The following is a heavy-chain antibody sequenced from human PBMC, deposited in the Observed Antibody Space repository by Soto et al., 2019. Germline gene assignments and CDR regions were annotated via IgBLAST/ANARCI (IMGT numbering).Heavy chain of an antibody. CDR1: GGSISSGGYY. CDR2: IYYSGST. CDR3: ARDLNLEDSSGWYGMDV. D-gene: IGHD6-19*01. V-gene: IGHV4-31*03. J-gene: IGHJ6*02. Sequence: LSLTCTVSGGSISSGGYYWSWIRQHPGKGLEWIGYIYYSGSTYYNPSLKSRVTISVDTSKNQFSLKLSSVTAADTAVYYCARDLNLEDSSGWYGMDVWGQGTTVTVSS.